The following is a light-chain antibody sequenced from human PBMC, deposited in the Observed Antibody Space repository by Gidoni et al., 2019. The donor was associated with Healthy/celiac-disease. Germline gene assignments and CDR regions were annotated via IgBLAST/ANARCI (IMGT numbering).Light chain of an antibody. CDR3: CSYAGSYTLV. CDR2: DVS. J-gene: IGLJ2*01. CDR1: SSDVGGYNY. V-gene: IGLV2-11*01. Sequence: QSALTQPRSVSGYPGQSVTISCTGTSSDVGGYNYVSWYQQHPGKAPKRMIYDVSKRPSGVPDRFSGSKSGNTASLTISGLQAEDEADYYCCSYAGSYTLVFGGGTKLTVL.